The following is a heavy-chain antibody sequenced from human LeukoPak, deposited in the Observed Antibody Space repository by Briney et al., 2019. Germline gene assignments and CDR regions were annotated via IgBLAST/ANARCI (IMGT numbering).Heavy chain of an antibody. CDR2: IRHDGSNK. CDR1: GFTFSSYG. V-gene: IGHV3-30*02. Sequence: AGSLRLSCAAYGFTFSSYGMNCVRQPPGKGLEWVAFIRHDGSNKYYADSVKGRFTISRDNSKNTLYLQMHSLRTEDTAVYYCAKVPTLYFATEPDPFDYWGQGTLVTVSS. J-gene: IGHJ4*02. D-gene: IGHD3-9*01. CDR3: AKVPTLYFATEPDPFDY.